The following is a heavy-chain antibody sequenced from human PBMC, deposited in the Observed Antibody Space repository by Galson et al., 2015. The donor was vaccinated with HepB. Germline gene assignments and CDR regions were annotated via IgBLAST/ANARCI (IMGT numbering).Heavy chain of an antibody. CDR3: TSSLPAMATYCGGDCYPGDWYFDL. J-gene: IGHJ2*01. CDR2: IRSKANSYAT. Sequence: SLRLSCAASGFTFSGSAMHWVRQASGKGLEWIGRIRSKANSYATAYAASVKGGFTISRDDSKNTAYLQMNSLKTEDTAVYYCTSSLPAMATYCGGDCYPGDWYFDLWGRGTLVTVSS. V-gene: IGHV3-73*01. D-gene: IGHD2-21*02. CDR1: GFTFSGSA.